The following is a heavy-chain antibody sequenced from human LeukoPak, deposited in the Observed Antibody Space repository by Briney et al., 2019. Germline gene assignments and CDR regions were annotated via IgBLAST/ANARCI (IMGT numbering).Heavy chain of an antibody. CDR1: GFIFTDYW. J-gene: IGHJ4*02. D-gene: IGHD5-24*01. CDR2: IKYDGIDK. V-gene: IGHV3-7*01. Sequence: GGFLRLSCAASGFIFTDYWMNWVRQAPGKGLEWVAMIKYDGIDKKYLDSVKGRFTISRDNAKNSLYLEMNSLGAEDTAMYYCVRNRGWLQFDNWGQGTLVTVSS. CDR3: VRNRGWLQFDN.